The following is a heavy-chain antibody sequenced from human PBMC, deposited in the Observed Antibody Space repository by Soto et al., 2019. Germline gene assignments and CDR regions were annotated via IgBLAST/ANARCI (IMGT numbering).Heavy chain of an antibody. CDR3: AKDPTVTMGLSYWYFDL. D-gene: IGHD4-17*01. CDR1: GFTFSSYA. CDR2: ISGSGGST. J-gene: IGHJ2*01. Sequence: EVQLLDSGGGLVQPGGSLRLSCAASGFTFSSYAMSWVRQAPGKGLEWVSAISGSGGSTYYADSVKGRFTISRDNSKNTLYLQMNSLRAEDTAVYYCAKDPTVTMGLSYWYFDLWGRGTLVTVSS. V-gene: IGHV3-23*01.